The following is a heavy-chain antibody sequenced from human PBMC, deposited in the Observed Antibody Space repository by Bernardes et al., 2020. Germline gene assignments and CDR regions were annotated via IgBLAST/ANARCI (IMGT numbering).Heavy chain of an antibody. CDR3: ARGWVNDAPFDP. Sequence: SETLSLTCTVSGGSISSYYWSWIRQPPGKGLEWIGYIYYSGSTNYNPSLKSRVTISVDTSKNQFSLKLSSVTAADTAVYYCARGWVNDAPFDPWGQGTLVTVSS. J-gene: IGHJ5*02. D-gene: IGHD1-1*01. CDR2: IYYSGST. CDR1: GGSISSYY. V-gene: IGHV4-59*01.